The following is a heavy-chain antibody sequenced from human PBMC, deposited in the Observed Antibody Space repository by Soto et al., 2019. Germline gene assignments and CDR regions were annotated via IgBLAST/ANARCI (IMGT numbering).Heavy chain of an antibody. J-gene: IGHJ3*02. D-gene: IGHD6-6*01. CDR2: IYHSGST. Sequence: SETLSLTCTVSGGSISSGGYYWSWIRQHPGKGLEWIGEIYHSGSTNYNPSLKSRVTISVDKSKNQFSLKLSSVTAADTAVYYCARAEYSSSLGAFDIWGQGTMVTVSS. V-gene: IGHV4-61*05. CDR3: ARAEYSSSLGAFDI. CDR1: GGSISSGGYY.